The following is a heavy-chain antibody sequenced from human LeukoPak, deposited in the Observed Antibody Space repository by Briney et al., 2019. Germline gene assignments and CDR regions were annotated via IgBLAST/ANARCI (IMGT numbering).Heavy chain of an antibody. CDR3: ASLVVAAANFDY. Sequence: GASVKVSCKASGYTSTGYYMNWVRQAPGQGLEWMGWINPNSGGTNYAQKFQGRVTMTRDTSISTAYMELSRLRSDDTAVYYCASLVVAAANFDYWGQGTLVTVSS. D-gene: IGHD2-2*01. CDR2: INPNSGGT. V-gene: IGHV1-2*02. J-gene: IGHJ4*02. CDR1: GYTSTGYY.